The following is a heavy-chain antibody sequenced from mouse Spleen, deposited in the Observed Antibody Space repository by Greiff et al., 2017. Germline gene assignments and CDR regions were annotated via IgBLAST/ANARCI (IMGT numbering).Heavy chain of an antibody. CDR2: IYPGGGYT. V-gene: IGHV1-63*02. Sequence: VKLMESGAELVRPGTSVKMSCKAAGYTFTNYWIGWVKQRPGHGLEWIGDIYPGGGYTNYNEKFKGKATLTADTSSSTAYMQLSSLTSEDSAIYYCARAMDDYGNWYFDVWGAGTTVTVSS. CDR1: GYTFTNYW. J-gene: IGHJ1*01. D-gene: IGHD2-4*01. CDR3: ARAMDDYGNWYFDV.